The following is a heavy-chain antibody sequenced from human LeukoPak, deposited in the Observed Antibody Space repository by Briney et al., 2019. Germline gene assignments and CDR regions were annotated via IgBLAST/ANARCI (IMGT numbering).Heavy chain of an antibody. J-gene: IGHJ3*01. D-gene: IGHD2-21*01. CDR2: INSDGSWT. CDR3: VDLWFRIKVVS. CDR1: GNYW. V-gene: IGHV3-74*01. Sequence: PGGSLRLSCAASGNYWMHWVRQAPGKGLVWVSHINSDGSWTSYADSVKGRFTISKDNAKNTVYLQMNSLRAEDTAVYYCVDLWFRIKVVSWGQGTMVTVSS.